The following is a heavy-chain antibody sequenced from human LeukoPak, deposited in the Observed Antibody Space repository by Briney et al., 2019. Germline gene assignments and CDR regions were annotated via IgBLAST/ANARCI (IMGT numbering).Heavy chain of an antibody. CDR3: ANGAGYYFDY. D-gene: IGHD3-10*01. CDR1: GFTFSNSG. J-gene: IGHJ4*02. V-gene: IGHV3-30*02. Sequence: GGSLRLSCAGSGFTFSNSGMQWLRQAPGKALEWVAFIRSDGSTKYYGDSVKGRFTFSRDNSKDTMYLQMNSLRPEDTAVYYCANGAGYYFDYWGQRNLVTVSS. CDR2: IRSDGSTK.